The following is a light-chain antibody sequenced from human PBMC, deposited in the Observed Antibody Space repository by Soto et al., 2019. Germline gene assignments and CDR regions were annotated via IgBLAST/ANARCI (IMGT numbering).Light chain of an antibody. V-gene: IGKV3-20*01. CDR2: GTS. Sequence: EIVLTQSPGTLSLSPGERATLSCGASRSVTSDYLAWFQQKPGQAPRLLIYGTSSRAADIPDMFSGSGSGTDFSLTISRLEPEDSAVYHCQQYGSSPLTFGGGTKVEIK. CDR1: RSVTSDY. J-gene: IGKJ4*01. CDR3: QQYGSSPLT.